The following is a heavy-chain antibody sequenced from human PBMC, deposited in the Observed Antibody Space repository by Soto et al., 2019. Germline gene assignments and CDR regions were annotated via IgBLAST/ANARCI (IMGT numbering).Heavy chain of an antibody. Sequence: GGSLRLSCAASGFTFSTYGMHWVRQAQGKGLEWLSVLSYEGSEEYYADSVRGRFTISRDNSKNTLFLQMDSLRVDDTGVYYCALTRRSSLLEVAGPGFEYWGQGTLVTVSS. CDR3: ALTRRSSLLEVAGPGFEY. V-gene: IGHV3-30*03. J-gene: IGHJ4*02. CDR2: LSYEGSEE. CDR1: GFTFSTYG. D-gene: IGHD6-19*01.